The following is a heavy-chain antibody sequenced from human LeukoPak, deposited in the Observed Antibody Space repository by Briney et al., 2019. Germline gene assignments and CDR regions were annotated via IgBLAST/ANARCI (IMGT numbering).Heavy chain of an antibody. CDR3: ARGKGARDY. V-gene: IGHV1-18*01. J-gene: IGHJ4*02. CDR2: ISVYNGDT. CDR1: GYTFTTYG. Sequence: ASVKVSCKASGYTFTTYGVTWVRQAPGQGLEWMGWISVYNGDTDYAQKFQGGVTMTTDTSTSTAYMELRSLRSDDTAVYYCARGKGARDYWGQGTLVTVSS.